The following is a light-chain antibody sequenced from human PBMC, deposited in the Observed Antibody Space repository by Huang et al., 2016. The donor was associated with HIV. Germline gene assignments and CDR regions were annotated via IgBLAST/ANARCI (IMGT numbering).Light chain of an antibody. CDR1: QSINSSS. CDR2: GAS. Sequence: EIVLTQSPGTLSLSPGERATLSCRAGQSINSSSLAWYLQKPGQAPTLLIHGASTRATDIPDRFSGSGSGTDFTLTISRLEPEDFAVYYCHQYGSPPFTFGPGTKVDIK. J-gene: IGKJ3*01. CDR3: HQYGSPPFT. V-gene: IGKV3-20*01.